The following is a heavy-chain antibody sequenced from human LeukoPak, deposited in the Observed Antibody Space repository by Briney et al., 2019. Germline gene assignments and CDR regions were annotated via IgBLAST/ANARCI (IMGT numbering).Heavy chain of an antibody. D-gene: IGHD3-22*01. J-gene: IGHJ4*02. CDR1: GFTFSNAW. CDR3: TTDPYYDSSGYAY. V-gene: IGHV3-15*01. Sequence: GGSLRLSCAASGFTFSNAWMSWVRQAPGKGLEWVGRIKSKTDGGTTDYAAPVKGRFTISRDDSKNTLYLQMNSLKPEDTAVYYCTTDPYYDSSGYAYWGQGTLVTVSS. CDR2: IKSKTDGGTT.